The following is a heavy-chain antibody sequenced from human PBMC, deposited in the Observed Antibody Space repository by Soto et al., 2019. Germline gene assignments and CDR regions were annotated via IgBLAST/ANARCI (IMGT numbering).Heavy chain of an antibody. J-gene: IGHJ4*02. CDR1: GFTFSNYA. Sequence: EVQLLESGGGLVQPGGSLRLSCAASGFTFSNYAMSWVRQAPGKGLKWVSSISGSGDRTFSADSLKGRFAISRDNSRNMLFLQICSLRADDTAVYYCAKGRRDDVLTGFYLTYFDYWGQGTQVTVPS. CDR3: AKGRRDDVLTGFYLTYFDY. V-gene: IGHV3-23*01. CDR2: ISGSGDRT. D-gene: IGHD3-9*01.